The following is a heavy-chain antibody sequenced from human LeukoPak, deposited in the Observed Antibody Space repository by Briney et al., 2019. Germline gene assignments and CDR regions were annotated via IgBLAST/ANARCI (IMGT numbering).Heavy chain of an antibody. D-gene: IGHD4-23*01. CDR2: IYTSVIT. J-gene: IGHJ6*03. CDR1: GGSISSYY. Sequence: SETLSLTCTVSGGSISSYYWSWIRQPAGKGLEWIGRIYTSVITHYNPSLKSRATMSVDTSKNQFSMKLSSVTAADTAVYYCARDLSMVVTGYMDVWGKGTTVTVSS. CDR3: ARDLSMVVTGYMDV. V-gene: IGHV4-4*07.